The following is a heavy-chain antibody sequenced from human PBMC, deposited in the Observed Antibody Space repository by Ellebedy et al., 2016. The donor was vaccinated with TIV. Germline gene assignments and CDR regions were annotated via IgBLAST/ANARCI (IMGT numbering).Heavy chain of an antibody. D-gene: IGHD6-6*01. CDR2: IYYSGST. V-gene: IGHV4-39*01. CDR3: ARLSSSSSPIYYYYYMDV. CDR1: GGSISSSSYY. Sequence: SETLSLXCTVSGGSISSSSYYWGWISQPPGKGLEWIGSIYYSGSTYYNPSLKSRVTISVDTSKNQFSLKLSSVTAADTAVYYCARLSSSSSPIYYYYYMDVWGKGTTVTVSS. J-gene: IGHJ6*03.